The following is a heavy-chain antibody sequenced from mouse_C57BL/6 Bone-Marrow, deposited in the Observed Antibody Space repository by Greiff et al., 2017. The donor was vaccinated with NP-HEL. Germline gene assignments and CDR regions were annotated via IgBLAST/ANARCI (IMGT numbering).Heavy chain of an antibody. CDR2: INPNNGGT. CDR3: ARGALAAY. Sequence: EVQLQQSGPELVKPGASVKISCKASGYTFTDYYLNWVKQSHGKSLEWIGDINPNNGGTSYNQKFKGKATLTVDKSTSTAYMELRSLTSEDSAVYYCARGALAAYWGQGTLVTASA. CDR1: GYTFTDYY. J-gene: IGHJ3*01. V-gene: IGHV1-26*01. D-gene: IGHD3-1*01.